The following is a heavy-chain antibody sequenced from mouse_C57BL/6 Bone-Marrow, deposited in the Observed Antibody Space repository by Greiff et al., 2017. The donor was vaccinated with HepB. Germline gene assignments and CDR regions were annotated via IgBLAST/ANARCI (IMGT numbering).Heavy chain of an antibody. CDR2: IDPEDGET. D-gene: IGHD2-14*01. Sequence: EVQLQQSGAELVKPGASVKLSCTASGFNIKDYYMHWVKQRTEQGLEWIGRIDPEDGETKYAPKFPGKATITADTSSNTAYLQLSSLTSEDTAVYYCASSYGYDRVYAMDYWGQGTSVTGSS. CDR3: ASSYGYDRVYAMDY. J-gene: IGHJ4*01. V-gene: IGHV14-2*01. CDR1: GFNIKDYY.